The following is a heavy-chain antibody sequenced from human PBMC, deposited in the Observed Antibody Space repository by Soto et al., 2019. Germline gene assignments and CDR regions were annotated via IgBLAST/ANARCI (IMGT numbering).Heavy chain of an antibody. Sequence: PGGSLRLSCAASGFTFSDYYMSWIRQAPGKGLEWVSYISSSGSTIYYADSVKGRFTISRDNAKNTLYLQMNSLRAEDTAVYYCAKERQEYCSGGSCYLFDYWGQGTLVTVSS. J-gene: IGHJ4*02. V-gene: IGHV3-11*04. CDR2: ISSSGSTI. CDR1: GFTFSDYY. D-gene: IGHD2-15*01. CDR3: AKERQEYCSGGSCYLFDY.